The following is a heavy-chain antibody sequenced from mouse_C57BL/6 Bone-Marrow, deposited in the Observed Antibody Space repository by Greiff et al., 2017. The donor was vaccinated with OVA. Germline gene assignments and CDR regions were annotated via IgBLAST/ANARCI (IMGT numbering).Heavy chain of an antibody. J-gene: IGHJ2*01. CDR3: ARSGATVVATRFDY. Sequence: VMLVESGAELARPGASVKLSCKASGYTFTSYGISWVKQRTGQGLEWIGEIYPRSGNTYYNEKFKGKATLTADKSSSTAYRELRSLTSEDSAVYFCARSGATVVATRFDYWGQGTTLTVSS. D-gene: IGHD1-1*01. CDR1: GYTFTSYG. CDR2: IYPRSGNT. V-gene: IGHV1-81*01.